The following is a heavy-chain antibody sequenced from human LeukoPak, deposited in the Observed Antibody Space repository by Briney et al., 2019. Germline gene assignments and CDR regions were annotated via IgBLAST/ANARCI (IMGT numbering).Heavy chain of an antibody. V-gene: IGHV3-21*01. CDR3: ARCRYYDFWSGYDTLIDY. J-gene: IGHJ4*02. CDR1: GFTVSSNY. CDR2: ISSSSSYI. Sequence: GGSLRLSCAASGFTVSSNYMSWVRQAPGKGLEWVSSISSSSSYIYYADSVKGRFTISRDNAKNSLYLQMNSLRAEDTAVYYCARCRYYDFWSGYDTLIDYWGQGTLVTVSS. D-gene: IGHD3-3*01.